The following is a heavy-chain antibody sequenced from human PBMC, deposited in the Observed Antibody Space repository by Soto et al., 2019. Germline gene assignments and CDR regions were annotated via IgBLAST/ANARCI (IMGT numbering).Heavy chain of an antibody. CDR2: INPNSGGT. Sequence: ASVKVSCKASGYTFTGYYMHWVRQAPGQGLEWMGWINPNSGGTNYAQKFQGWVTMTRDTSISTAHMELSRLRSDDTAVYYCARAMVVAANGYYYYYGMDVWGQGTTVTVYS. CDR1: GYTFTGYY. D-gene: IGHD2-15*01. V-gene: IGHV1-2*04. J-gene: IGHJ6*02. CDR3: ARAMVVAANGYYYYYGMDV.